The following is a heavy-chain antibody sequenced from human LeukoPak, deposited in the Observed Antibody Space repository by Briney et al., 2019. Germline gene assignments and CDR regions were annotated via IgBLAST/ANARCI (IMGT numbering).Heavy chain of an antibody. CDR2: ISYDGSHK. V-gene: IGHV3-30*03. D-gene: IGHD2-2*01. CDR3: ARERDDAFKD. J-gene: IGHJ4*02. Sequence: PGGSLRLSCAASGFTFSSYGMHWVRQAPGKGLEWVAVISYDGSHKYYADSVKGRFTIFSDNFKNTLYLQMNSLRAEDTAVYYCARERDDAFKDWGQGTLVTVSS. CDR1: GFTFSSYG.